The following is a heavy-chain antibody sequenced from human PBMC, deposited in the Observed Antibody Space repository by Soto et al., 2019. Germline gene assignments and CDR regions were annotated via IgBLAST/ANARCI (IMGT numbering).Heavy chain of an antibody. J-gene: IGHJ4*02. D-gene: IGHD6-13*01. CDR2: VYNSGST. Sequence: TSETLSLTCTVSGGSISSNYWTWIRQPPGKGLEWIGYVYNSGSTNYNPSLKSRVTISEDTSKSQFSLKVNSMTAADTAVYYCARYRREAVAGYTLDNWGQGVLVTACS. CDR1: GGSISSNY. V-gene: IGHV4-59*01. CDR3: ARYRREAVAGYTLDN.